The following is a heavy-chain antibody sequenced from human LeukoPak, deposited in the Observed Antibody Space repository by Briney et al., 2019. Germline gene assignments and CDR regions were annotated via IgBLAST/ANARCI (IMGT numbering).Heavy chain of an antibody. CDR2: IWYDGSNK. V-gene: IGHV3-33*01. J-gene: IGHJ6*02. Sequence: PGGSLRLSCAASGFTFSNYGMHWVRQAPGKGLEWVAVIWYDGSNKYYADSVKGRFTISRDNSKNTLYLQMNSLRAEDTAVYYCARDLDGMDVWGQGTTVTVSS. CDR1: GFTFSNYG. CDR3: ARDLDGMDV.